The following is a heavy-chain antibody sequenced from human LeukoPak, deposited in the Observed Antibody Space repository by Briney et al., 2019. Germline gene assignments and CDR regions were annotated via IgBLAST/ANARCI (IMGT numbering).Heavy chain of an antibody. J-gene: IGHJ4*02. CDR1: GFSFSDYF. CDR2: ISSDGGNI. Sequence: GGSLRLSCVTSGFSFSDYFMNWIRQAPGKGLEWLSFISSDGGNIYYTDSVKGRFTISRDNAKKTLYLDMNSLRVDDTAIYYCATSRVFDYWGQGILATVSS. V-gene: IGHV3-11*04. CDR3: ATSRVFDY.